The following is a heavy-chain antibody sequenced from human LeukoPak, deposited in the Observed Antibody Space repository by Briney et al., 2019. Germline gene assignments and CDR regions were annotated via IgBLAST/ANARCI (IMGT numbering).Heavy chain of an antibody. CDR3: ARDQRESSSWYVVMGY. J-gene: IGHJ4*02. Sequence: GRSLRLSCAASGFTFSSYGMHWVRQAPGKGLEWVAVIWYDGSNKYYADSVKGRFTISRDNSKNTLYLQTNSLRAEDTAVYYCARDQRESSSWYVVMGYWGQGTLVTVSS. CDR1: GFTFSSYG. V-gene: IGHV3-33*01. CDR2: IWYDGSNK. D-gene: IGHD6-13*01.